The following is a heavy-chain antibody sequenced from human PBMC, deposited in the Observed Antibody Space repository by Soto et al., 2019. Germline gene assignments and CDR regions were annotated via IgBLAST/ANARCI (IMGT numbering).Heavy chain of an antibody. CDR3: ARAAWGLWFGYMDI. V-gene: IGHV3-53*04. CDR2: LYSGGNT. Sequence: GGSLRLSCAASGFSVSSSYMSWVRQAPGKGLEWVSVLYSGGNTYYADSVKGRFTISRHNSENTLYLQMNSLRLEDTAVYYCARAAWGLWFGYMDIWGKGTTVTVS. J-gene: IGHJ6*03. CDR1: GFSVSSSY. D-gene: IGHD3-10*01.